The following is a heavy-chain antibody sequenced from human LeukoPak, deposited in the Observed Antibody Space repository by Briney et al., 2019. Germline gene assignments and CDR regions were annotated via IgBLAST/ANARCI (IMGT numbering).Heavy chain of an antibody. CDR2: INQDGSDE. CDR3: ARKLYYYGTSPAGWFDP. D-gene: IGHD3-22*01. V-gene: IGHV3-7*01. Sequence: PGGSLRLSCAASGFTFSRYWMSWVRQAPGKGLEWVATINQDGSDEYYVDSVKGRFTISRDNAKNSLYLQIDGLRAEDTAVYHCARKLYYYGTSPAGWFDPWGQGTLVTVSS. J-gene: IGHJ5*02. CDR1: GFTFSRYW.